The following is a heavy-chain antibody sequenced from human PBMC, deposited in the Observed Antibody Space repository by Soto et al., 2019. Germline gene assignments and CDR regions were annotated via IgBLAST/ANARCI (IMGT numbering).Heavy chain of an antibody. CDR2: TFTGGST. CDR1: GFSVTTNY. D-gene: IGHD1-26*01. CDR3: AKKPPSSIQGWAFGMDV. Sequence: EVQLVETGGGLIQPGGSLRLSCLASGFSVTTNYIIWVRQPPGKGLEWVSTTFTGGSTHYADSVKGRFSISRDNSKNTVYLQMNKLRVEDTAVYYCAKKPPSSIQGWAFGMDVWGQGTTVSVSS. V-gene: IGHV3-53*02. J-gene: IGHJ6*02.